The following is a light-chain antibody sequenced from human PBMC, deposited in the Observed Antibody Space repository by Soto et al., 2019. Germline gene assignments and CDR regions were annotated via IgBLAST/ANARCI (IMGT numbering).Light chain of an antibody. CDR2: KAS. V-gene: IGKV1-5*03. CDR1: LSISSW. CDR3: QQYHSYSLT. J-gene: IGKJ4*01. Sequence: DIQMTQSPSTLSASVGDRVTITCRASLSISSWLAWYQQKPGKAPKLLIYKASSLEGGVPSRFSGSGSGTDFTLTISSLQPDDFVTYYCQQYHSYSLTFGGGTKVDIK.